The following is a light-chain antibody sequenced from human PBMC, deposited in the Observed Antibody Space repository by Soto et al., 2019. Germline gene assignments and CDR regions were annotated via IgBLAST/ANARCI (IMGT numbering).Light chain of an antibody. CDR3: QQYNNWPQT. CDR2: GAS. V-gene: IGKV3-15*01. CDR1: QSVTSN. Sequence: EVVMTQSPATLSVTQAKSATVFCRASQSVTSNLAWYQQKPGQAPRLLIYGASARATGIPTRFSGSGSGTEVTLTISSLQSEDFAVYYCQQYNNWPQTFGQGTKVDIK. J-gene: IGKJ1*01.